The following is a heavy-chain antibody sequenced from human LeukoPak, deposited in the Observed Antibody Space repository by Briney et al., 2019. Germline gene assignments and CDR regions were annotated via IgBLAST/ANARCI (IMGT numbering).Heavy chain of an antibody. CDR2: IYYSGST. CDR1: GGSISSSSYY. Sequence: SETLSLTCTVSGGSISSSSYYWGWIRQPPGKGLEWIGSIYYSGSTYYNPSLKSRVTISVDTPKNQFSLKLSSVTAADTAVYYCARHPAAKPSGWFDPWGQGTLVTVSS. CDR3: ARHPAAKPSGWFDP. D-gene: IGHD2-2*02. V-gene: IGHV4-39*01. J-gene: IGHJ5*02.